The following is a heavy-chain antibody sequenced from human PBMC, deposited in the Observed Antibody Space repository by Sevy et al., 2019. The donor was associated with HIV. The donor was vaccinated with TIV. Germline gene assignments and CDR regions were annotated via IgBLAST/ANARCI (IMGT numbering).Heavy chain of an antibody. CDR3: GKVSIFGVGGFYDY. CDR1: GFTFSSYW. J-gene: IGHJ4*02. D-gene: IGHD3-3*01. CDR2: INSDGSST. V-gene: IGHV3-74*01. Sequence: RGSLRLSCAASGFTFSSYWMHWVRQAPGKGLVWVSRINSDGSSTSYADSVKGRFTISRDNSKNTVYLQMNNLRAEDTAVYYCGKVSIFGVGGFYDYWGQGTLVTVSS.